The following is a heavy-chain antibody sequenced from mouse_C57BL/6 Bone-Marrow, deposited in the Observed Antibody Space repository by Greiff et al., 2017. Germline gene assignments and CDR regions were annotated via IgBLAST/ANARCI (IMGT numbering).Heavy chain of an antibody. V-gene: IGHV1-26*01. CDR1: GYTFTDYY. CDR3: ARVGSGYTLDY. Sequence: VQLQQSGPELVKPGASVKISCKASGYTFTDYYMNWVKQSHGKSLEWIGDINPNNGGTSYNQKFTGKATLTVDKSSSTTYMALRSLTSEDSAVYYCARVGSGYTLDYWGQGTTLTVSS. D-gene: IGHD3-2*02. CDR2: INPNNGGT. J-gene: IGHJ2*01.